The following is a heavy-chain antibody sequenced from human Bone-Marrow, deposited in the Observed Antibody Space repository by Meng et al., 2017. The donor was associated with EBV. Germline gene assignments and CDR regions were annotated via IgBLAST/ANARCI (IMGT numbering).Heavy chain of an antibody. CDR3: ARIEDGDYAFDY. CDR2: IIPIFGTA. V-gene: IGHV1-69*01. Sequence: QVQLLQAGAEVKKPGSSVKGSCKASGGTCSSYAISWVRQAPGQGLEWMGGIIPIFGTANYAQKFQGRVTITADESTSTAYMELSSLRSEDTAVYYCARIEDGDYAFDYWGQGTLVTVSS. D-gene: IGHD4-17*01. CDR1: GGTCSSYA. J-gene: IGHJ4*02.